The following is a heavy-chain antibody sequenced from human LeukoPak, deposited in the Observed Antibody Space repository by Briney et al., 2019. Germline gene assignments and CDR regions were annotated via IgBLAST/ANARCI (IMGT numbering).Heavy chain of an antibody. CDR3: ARVYSGYDLPGSLANYYFDY. J-gene: IGHJ4*02. D-gene: IGHD5-12*01. Sequence: SETLSLTCTVSGGSISSYYWSRIRQPAGKGLEWIGRIYSSGSTNYYPSLKSRVTMSVDTSKNQISLKLSSVTAADTAVYYCARVYSGYDLPGSLANYYFDYWGQGTLVTVSS. V-gene: IGHV4-4*07. CDR2: IYSSGST. CDR1: GGSISSYY.